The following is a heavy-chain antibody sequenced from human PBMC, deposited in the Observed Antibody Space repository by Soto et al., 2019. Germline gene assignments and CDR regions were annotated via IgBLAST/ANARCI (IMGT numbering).Heavy chain of an antibody. CDR2: ISGSGGST. J-gene: IGHJ6*03. Sequence: GSLRLSCAASGFTFSSYAMSWVRQAPGKGLEWVSAISGSGGSTYYADSVKGRFTISRDNSKNTLYLQMNSLRAEDTAVYYCAKGEGSGSYYMVLYYYYMDVWGKGTTVTVSS. CDR3: AKGEGSGSYYMVLYYYYMDV. V-gene: IGHV3-23*01. CDR1: GFTFSSYA. D-gene: IGHD3-10*01.